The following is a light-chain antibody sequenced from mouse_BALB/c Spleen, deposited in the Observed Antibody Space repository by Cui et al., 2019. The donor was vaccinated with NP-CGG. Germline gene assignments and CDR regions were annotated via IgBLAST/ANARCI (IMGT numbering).Light chain of an antibody. Sequence: QAVLTPEFSFTTSPGETVTLTCRSSTGAVTTSNYANWVQEKPDHLFTGLIGGTKNRVPGVPARFSGSLIGDKAALTITGAQTEDEAIYFCALWYSNHWVFGGGTKLTVL. J-gene: IGLJ1*01. CDR1: TGAVTTSNY. CDR2: GTK. CDR3: ALWYSNHWV. V-gene: IGLV1*01.